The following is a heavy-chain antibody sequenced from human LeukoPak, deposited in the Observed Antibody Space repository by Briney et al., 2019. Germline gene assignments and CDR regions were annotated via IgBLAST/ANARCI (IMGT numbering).Heavy chain of an antibody. CDR2: VRGAGGTT. J-gene: IGHJ3*01. Sequence: GGSLRLSCAASGFTFSDYALIWVRQAPGKGMEWISAVRGAGGTTYYADSVKGRCAISRDNSRNTVYLQMNSLRAEDTALYFCGKDPNGDYVGAFDFWGPGTMVTVSS. D-gene: IGHD4-17*01. V-gene: IGHV3-23*01. CDR1: GFTFSDYA. CDR3: GKDPNGDYVGAFDF.